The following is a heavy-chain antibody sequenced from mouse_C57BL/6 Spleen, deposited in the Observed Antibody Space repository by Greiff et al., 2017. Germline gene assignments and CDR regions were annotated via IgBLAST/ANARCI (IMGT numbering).Heavy chain of an antibody. Sequence: QVQLQQPGAELVRPGTSVKLSCTASGYTFTSYWMHWVKQRPGQGLEWIGVIDPSDSYTNYNQKFKGKATLTVDTSSSTAYMQLSSLTSEDSAVYYCARREGYYFGYWGQGTTLTVSS. J-gene: IGHJ2*01. D-gene: IGHD3-3*01. CDR3: ARREGYYFGY. CDR1: GYTFTSYW. V-gene: IGHV1-59*01. CDR2: IDPSDSYT.